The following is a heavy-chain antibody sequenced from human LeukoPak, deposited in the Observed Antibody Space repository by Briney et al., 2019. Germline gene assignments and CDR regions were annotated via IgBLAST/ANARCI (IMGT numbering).Heavy chain of an antibody. Sequence: SQTLSLAWTVDARSTTSYYFSWIRQPPGDKREWIGYLSYIGTTTYNPHIKSRVTISADTSNTQPSLKLSSVPAADTAVYYCARRAGSGYDGGWFDPWGQGTLVTASS. CDR2: LSYIGTT. J-gene: IGHJ5*02. V-gene: IGHV4-59*08. CDR3: ARRAGSGYDGGWFDP. D-gene: IGHD5-12*01. CDR1: ARSTTSYY.